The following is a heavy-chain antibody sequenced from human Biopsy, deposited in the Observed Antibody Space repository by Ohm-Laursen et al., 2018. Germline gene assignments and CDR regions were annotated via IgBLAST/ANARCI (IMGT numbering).Heavy chain of an antibody. CDR3: ARHFYDNFGPTPFDAFDL. Sequence: SQTLSLTCNVSGGSISSNYWSWIRQPPEKGLEWIGYINDNGNTNYNPSLKSRVTISVDTSMNQFSLKLKSVTAADTALYFCARHFYDNFGPTPFDAFDLWGQGTLVTVSA. CDR1: GGSISSNY. CDR2: INDNGNT. D-gene: IGHD3-22*01. V-gene: IGHV4-59*12. J-gene: IGHJ3*01.